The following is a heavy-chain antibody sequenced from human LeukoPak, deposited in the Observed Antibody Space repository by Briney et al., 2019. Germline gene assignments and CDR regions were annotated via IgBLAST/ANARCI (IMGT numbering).Heavy chain of an antibody. CDR1: GFTFSSYA. CDR3: ARQWLING. V-gene: IGHV3-23*01. D-gene: IGHD6-19*01. CDR2: ISESGGTT. Sequence: GGSLRLSCAASGFTFSSYAMNWVRQAPGKGLEWVSSISESGGTTDYADSVKGRFTISRDNSKNTLYLQMNSLRAEDTAVYYCARQWLINGWGQGILSPSPQ. J-gene: IGHJ4*02.